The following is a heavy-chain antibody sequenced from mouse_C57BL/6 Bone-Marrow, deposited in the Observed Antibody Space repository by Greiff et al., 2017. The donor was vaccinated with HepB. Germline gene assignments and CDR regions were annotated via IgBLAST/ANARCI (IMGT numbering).Heavy chain of an antibody. CDR1: GFSINSDCY. J-gene: IGHJ4*01. CDR3: ARGNYYGSSPYAMDY. V-gene: IGHV3-3*01. CDR2: TFYSGIT. Sequence: EVQLQESGPSLVRPSQTLSLTCTVTGFSINSDCYWIWIRQFPGNKLEYIGYTFYSGITYYNPSLESRTYITRDTSKNQFSLKLSSVTTEDTATYYCARGNYYGSSPYAMDYWGQGTSVTVSS. D-gene: IGHD1-1*01.